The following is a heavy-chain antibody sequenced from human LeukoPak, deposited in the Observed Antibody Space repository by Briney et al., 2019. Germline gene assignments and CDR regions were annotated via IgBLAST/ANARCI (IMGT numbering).Heavy chain of an antibody. V-gene: IGHV3-7*04. Sequence: GGSLRLSCAASGFTFSNYEMNWVRQAPGKGLEWVANIKPDDSEIYYVASVKGRFTISRDNAKNSVFLQMNSLRVEDTAIYYCARGRAIDIWGRGTMVTVSS. CDR3: ARGRAIDI. CDR1: GFTFSNYE. CDR2: IKPDDSEI. J-gene: IGHJ3*02.